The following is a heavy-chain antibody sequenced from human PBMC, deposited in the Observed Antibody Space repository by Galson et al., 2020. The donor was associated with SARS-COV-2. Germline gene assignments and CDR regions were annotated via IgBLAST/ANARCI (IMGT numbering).Heavy chain of an antibody. Sequence: GGSLRLSCAASGFTFSSYAMHWVRQAPGKGLEWVAVISYDGSNKYYADSVKGRFTISRDNSKNTLYLQMNSLRAEDTAVYYCARTSGSSLDYWGQGTLVTVSS. CDR1: GFTFSSYA. D-gene: IGHD3-10*01. CDR2: ISYDGSNK. CDR3: ARTSGSSLDY. J-gene: IGHJ4*02. V-gene: IGHV3-30-3*01.